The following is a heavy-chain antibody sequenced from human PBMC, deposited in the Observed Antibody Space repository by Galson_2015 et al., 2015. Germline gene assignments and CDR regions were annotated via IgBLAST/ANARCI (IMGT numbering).Heavy chain of an antibody. Sequence: SLRLCCAASGFTFSSYAMHWVRQAPGKGLEWVAVISYDGSNKFYADSVKGRFTISRDNSKNTLYLQMNSLRPEDTAVYYCARVGGDIAARTWGYFDYWGQGTLVTVSS. CDR2: ISYDGSNK. D-gene: IGHD6-6*01. J-gene: IGHJ4*02. V-gene: IGHV3-30-3*01. CDR3: ARVGGDIAARTWGYFDY. CDR1: GFTFSSYA.